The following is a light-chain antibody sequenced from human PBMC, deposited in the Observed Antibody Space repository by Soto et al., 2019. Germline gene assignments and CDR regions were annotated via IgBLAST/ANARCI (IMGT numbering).Light chain of an antibody. CDR1: QSVSSN. Sequence: EIVMTQSPGTLYVSPGEGVTLSCRASQSVSSNLAWYQQKPGQVPRLLIYATSTRATGIPARFSGSGSGTEFTLTIRNLQSEDFAVYYCQPYHNWLAVTFVQGTRLDIK. J-gene: IGKJ5*01. CDR2: ATS. CDR3: QPYHNWLAVT. V-gene: IGKV3-15*01.